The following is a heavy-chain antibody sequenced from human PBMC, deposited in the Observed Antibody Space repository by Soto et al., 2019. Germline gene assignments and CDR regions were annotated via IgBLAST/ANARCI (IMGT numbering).Heavy chain of an antibody. V-gene: IGHV3-23*01. CDR1: GFTFSSYA. CDR3: AKDSLSSVWELLSPFDY. Sequence: GGSLRLSCAASGFTFSSYAMSWVRQAPGKGLEWVSAISGSGGSTYYADSVKGRFTISRDNSKNTLYLQMNSLRAQDTALSYCAKDSLSSVWELLSPFDYWGHGTLVSDSS. J-gene: IGHJ4*01. D-gene: IGHD1-26*01. CDR2: ISGSGGST.